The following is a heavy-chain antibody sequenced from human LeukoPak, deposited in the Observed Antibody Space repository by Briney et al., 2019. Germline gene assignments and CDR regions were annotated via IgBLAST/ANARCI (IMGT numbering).Heavy chain of an antibody. CDR2: INSDGSST. Sequence: GGSLRLSCAASGFTFSSYSMNWVRQAPGKGLVWVSRINSDGSSTSYADSVKGRFTISRDNAKNTLYLQMNSLRAEDTAVYYCARRVVVPAAPYYFDYWGQGTLVTVSS. D-gene: IGHD2-2*01. CDR3: ARRVVVPAAPYYFDY. V-gene: IGHV3-74*01. J-gene: IGHJ4*02. CDR1: GFTFSSYS.